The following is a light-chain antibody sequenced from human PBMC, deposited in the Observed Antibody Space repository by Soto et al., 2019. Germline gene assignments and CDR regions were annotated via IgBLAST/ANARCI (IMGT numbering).Light chain of an antibody. J-gene: IGLJ1*01. CDR1: SSDIGSYNY. CDR3: ISYRGSDTSYV. CDR2: EVR. V-gene: IGLV2-14*01. Sequence: QSSLTQPGLVSGSPGQSITISCTGTSSDIGSYNYVAWYQKFPGKTPKLISYEVRNRPSRVSCPFSGSKYGNTASPTISGLQAEDEADYYCISYRGSDTSYVFGTGTKVTVL.